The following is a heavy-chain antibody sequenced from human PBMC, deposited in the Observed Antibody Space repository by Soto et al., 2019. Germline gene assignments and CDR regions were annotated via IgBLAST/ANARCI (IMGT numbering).Heavy chain of an antibody. D-gene: IGHD1-1*01. CDR1: GFSLSTSGMR. CDR2: IDWDDDK. J-gene: IGHJ6*02. Sequence: SGPTLVNPTQTLTLTCTFSGFSLSTSGMRVSCIRQSPGKALEWLARIDWDDDKFYSTSLKTRLTVSKDTSKNQVVLTMTNMDPVDTGTYYCARMGTSYYYYALDVWGQGTTVTVSS. CDR3: ARMGTSYYYYALDV. V-gene: IGHV2-70*04.